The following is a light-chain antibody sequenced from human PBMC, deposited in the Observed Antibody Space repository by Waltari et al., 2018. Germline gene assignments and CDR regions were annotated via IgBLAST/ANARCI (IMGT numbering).Light chain of an antibody. J-gene: IGKJ2*01. CDR3: QQYKNYPFT. CDR2: DTS. CDR1: QDIRNS. Sequence: DIQMTQFPSLLSASVGDSIPITCRASQDIRNSLTWFQQKPGKAPKSLIYDTSRWQSGVPSRFSGTGSGTDFTLTISSLQPEDFATYYCQQYKNYPFTFGQGTKLEIK. V-gene: IGKV1-16*01.